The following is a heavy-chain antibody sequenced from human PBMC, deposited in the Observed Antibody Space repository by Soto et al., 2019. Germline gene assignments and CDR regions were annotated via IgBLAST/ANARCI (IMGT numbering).Heavy chain of an antibody. D-gene: IGHD1-26*01. CDR2: IYYSGST. V-gene: IGHV4-59*08. Sequence: SETLSLTCTVSGGSISSYYWSWIRQPPGKGLEWIGYIYYSGSTNYNPSLKSRVTISVDTSKNQFSLKLSSVTAADTAVYYCATTRIIAIVGATDAFDIWGQGTMVTVSS. J-gene: IGHJ3*02. CDR1: GGSISSYY. CDR3: ATTRIIAIVGATDAFDI.